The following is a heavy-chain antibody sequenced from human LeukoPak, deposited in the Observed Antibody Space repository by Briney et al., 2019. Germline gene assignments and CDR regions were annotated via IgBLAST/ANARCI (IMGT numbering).Heavy chain of an antibody. CDR1: GFTLSNYN. Sequence: GGSLRLSCAASGFTLSNYNMNWVRRAPGKGLEWVSSISSSSSYIYYADSVKGRFTISRDNAKNSLYLQMNSLRAEDTAVHYCARSELGYNYHYMDVWGKGTTVTISS. V-gene: IGHV3-21*01. J-gene: IGHJ6*03. CDR3: ARSELGYNYHYMDV. D-gene: IGHD3-10*01. CDR2: ISSSSSYI.